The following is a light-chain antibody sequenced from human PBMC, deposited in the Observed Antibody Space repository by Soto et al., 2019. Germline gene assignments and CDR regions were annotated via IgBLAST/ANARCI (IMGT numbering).Light chain of an antibody. J-gene: IGKJ1*01. CDR1: QHIGID. V-gene: IGKV1-17*01. CDR3: LQHYSYSWT. CDR2: HTS. Sequence: IQMTQSPSSLSASLGDIVAMTCRASQHIGIDLGWYQQKPGKAPQRLIYHTSHLQSGVPSRFSGRGSGTEFTLTINSLQPEDVATYYCLQHYSYSWTFGQGTKVDIK.